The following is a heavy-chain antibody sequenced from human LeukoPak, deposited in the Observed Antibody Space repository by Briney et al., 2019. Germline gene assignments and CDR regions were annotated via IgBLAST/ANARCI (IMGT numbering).Heavy chain of an antibody. D-gene: IGHD2-21*02. CDR1: GFSVRSNY. CDR3: ARHHEGGGYLS. V-gene: IGHV3-53*01. Sequence: GGSLRLSCAASGFSVRSNYMNWVRQAPGKGLDWVSVIHTGGNTYYADSVKGRFTISRDNSKNTLYLQMNSLRAEDTAVYYCARHHEGGGYLSWGQGTLVTVSS. CDR2: IHTGGNT. J-gene: IGHJ5*02.